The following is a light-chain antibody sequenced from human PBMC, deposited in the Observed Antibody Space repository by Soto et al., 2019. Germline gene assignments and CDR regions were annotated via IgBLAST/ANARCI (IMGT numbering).Light chain of an antibody. CDR2: GAS. Sequence: IQMTQSPSSLSASLVDRVTITCRASQVIRNDLGSYQQNPGKAPKLLIYGASSLQSGVPSRFSGSGSGTDFTVTISSLETEDFATYYCLQEYNSPRTFGQGTEVDLK. J-gene: IGKJ1*01. V-gene: IGKV1-6*01. CDR1: QVIRND. CDR3: LQEYNSPRT.